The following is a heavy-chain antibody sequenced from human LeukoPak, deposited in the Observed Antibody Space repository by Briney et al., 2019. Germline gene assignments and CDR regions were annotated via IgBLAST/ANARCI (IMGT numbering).Heavy chain of an antibody. Sequence: SETLSLTCTVSGGSISSSSYYWGWLRQPPGKGLEWIGSIYYSGSTYYNPSLKSRVTISVDTSKNQFSLKLNSVTAADTAVYYCARSHGSGDVWDWFDPWGQGTLVTVSS. V-gene: IGHV4-39*07. J-gene: IGHJ5*02. CDR1: GGSISSSSYY. CDR3: ARSHGSGDVWDWFDP. D-gene: IGHD3-10*01. CDR2: IYYSGST.